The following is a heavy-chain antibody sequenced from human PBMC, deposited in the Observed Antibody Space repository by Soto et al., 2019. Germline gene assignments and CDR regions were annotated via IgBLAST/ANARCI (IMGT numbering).Heavy chain of an antibody. CDR2: ISGPGGST. CDR3: ARDERIAVAGTDT. Sequence: EVQLLESGGGLVQPGGSLRLSCAASGFTFSNYAMTWVRQAAGKGLEWVSSISGPGGSTYYADSVQGRFTVSRDNSKNTLCLQMNSLRAEDTALYYCARDERIAVAGTDTWGQGILVTVTS. CDR1: GFTFSNYA. J-gene: IGHJ5*02. D-gene: IGHD6-19*01. V-gene: IGHV3-23*01.